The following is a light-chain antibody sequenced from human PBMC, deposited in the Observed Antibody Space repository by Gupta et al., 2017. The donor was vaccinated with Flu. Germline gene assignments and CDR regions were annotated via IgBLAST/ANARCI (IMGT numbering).Light chain of an antibody. CDR1: KSNIENGP. V-gene: IGLV1-44*01. J-gene: IGLJ3*02. CDR2: NTD. Sequence: QSVLTQPPSTSGTPGQTVTISCSGTKSNIENGPTNWHRHVPGTAPKLLIFNTDQRPSGVPGRFSGSKSGTSATLAISGLQSQDEADYYCAGWDDRLNGWVFGGGTKLTVL. CDR3: AGWDDRLNGWV.